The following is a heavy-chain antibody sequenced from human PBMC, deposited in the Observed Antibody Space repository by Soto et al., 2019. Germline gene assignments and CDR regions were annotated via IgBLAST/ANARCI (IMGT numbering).Heavy chain of an antibody. D-gene: IGHD3-3*01. J-gene: IGHJ4*02. V-gene: IGHV3-23*01. CDR1: GFTFSSYA. Sequence: DVQLLESGGDLVQPGGSLRLSCAASGFTFSSYAMSWVRQAPGKGLEWVSSMSGAGRSSYDADSVKGRFTISRDNSKNTLYLQMNNLRAEDTALYYCAKGPIFGVENIYDGWGQGTLVTVSS. CDR3: AKGPIFGVENIYDG. CDR2: MSGAGRSS.